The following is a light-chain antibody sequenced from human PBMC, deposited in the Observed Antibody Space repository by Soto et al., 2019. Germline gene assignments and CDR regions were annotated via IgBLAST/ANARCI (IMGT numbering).Light chain of an antibody. Sequence: DIQMTQSPSSLSASVGDRFIITFRSSQDISTYLAWYQQRAGKAPDLLIYAASTLQNGVPSRFSGSGSGTDFTLTIISLQPEDIATYYCQQFHSYPITFGQGTRLEIK. CDR3: QQFHSYPIT. J-gene: IGKJ5*01. V-gene: IGKV1-9*01. CDR2: AAS. CDR1: QDISTY.